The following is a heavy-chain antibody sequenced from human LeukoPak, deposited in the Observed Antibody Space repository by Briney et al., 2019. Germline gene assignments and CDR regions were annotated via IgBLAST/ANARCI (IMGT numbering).Heavy chain of an antibody. CDR3: ARAGSSLVWFDP. J-gene: IGHJ5*02. Sequence: GASVKVSCKASGGIFSSYAISWVRQAPGQGLEWMGGIIPIFGIANYAQKFQGRVTITADKSTSTAYMELSSLRSEDTAVYYCARAGSSLVWFDPWGQGTLVTVSS. CDR2: IIPIFGIA. CDR1: GGIFSSYA. D-gene: IGHD6-6*01. V-gene: IGHV1-69*17.